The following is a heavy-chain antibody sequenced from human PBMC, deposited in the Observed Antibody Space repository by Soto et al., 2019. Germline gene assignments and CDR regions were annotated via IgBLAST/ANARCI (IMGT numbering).Heavy chain of an antibody. CDR2: IYWDDDK. CDR3: AHRGGGSNWNGGYFDY. V-gene: IGHV2-5*02. D-gene: IGHD1-1*01. Sequence: QITLRESGPTLVKPTQTLTLTCTFSGFSLITHGVGVGWVRQPPGKALECLALIYWDDDKRYNPSLRSRLTITKDTSKNQVVLTMNNMDPVDTGTYFCAHRGGGSNWNGGYFDYWGQGALVTVSS. CDR1: GFSLITHGVG. J-gene: IGHJ4*02.